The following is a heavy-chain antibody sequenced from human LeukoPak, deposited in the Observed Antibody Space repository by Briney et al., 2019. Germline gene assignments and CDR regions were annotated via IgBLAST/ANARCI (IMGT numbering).Heavy chain of an antibody. J-gene: IGHJ4*02. Sequence: GGSLRLSCAASGFTFSSYWMYWVRQAPGKGLVWVSRIKSDGSSTSYADSVKGRFTISRDNAKNTLYLQMNSLRGEDTAVYYRARGTYYDTTGYYGGWGQGTLVTVSS. CDR1: GFTFSSYW. CDR2: IKSDGSST. CDR3: ARGTYYDTTGYYGG. D-gene: IGHD3-22*01. V-gene: IGHV3-74*01.